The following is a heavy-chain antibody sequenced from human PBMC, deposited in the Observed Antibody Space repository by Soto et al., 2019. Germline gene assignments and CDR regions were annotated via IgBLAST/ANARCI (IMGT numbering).Heavy chain of an antibody. J-gene: IGHJ4*02. CDR3: TRGGYNEGGFDY. V-gene: IGHV3-21*01. CDR1: GFTFNSYD. Sequence: GGCLRLSCAASGFTFNSYDMNWVRQAPGKGLEWVSSLNSHDGLTHYADSVKGRFAISRDNAKNSLYLQMNSLRVEDTAVYYCTRGGYNEGGFDYWGQGNLVTVSS. CDR2: LNSHDGLT. D-gene: IGHD5-12*01.